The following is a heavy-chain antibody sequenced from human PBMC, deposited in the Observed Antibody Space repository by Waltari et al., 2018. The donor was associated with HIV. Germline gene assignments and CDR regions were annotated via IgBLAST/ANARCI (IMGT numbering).Heavy chain of an antibody. CDR3: ASIAYCGGDCYPRGRDV. J-gene: IGHJ6*02. D-gene: IGHD2-21*02. V-gene: IGHV3-66*01. Sequence: EVQLVESGGGLVQPGGPLRLSCAASGFTVSSNYMSWVRQAPGRGLGWVSVIYGGGSTYYADYVKGRFTISRDNTSDTLDLQMNSLGAEDTAVYYCASIAYCGGDCYPRGRDVWGQGTTVTVSS. CDR2: IYGGGST. CDR1: GFTVSSNY.